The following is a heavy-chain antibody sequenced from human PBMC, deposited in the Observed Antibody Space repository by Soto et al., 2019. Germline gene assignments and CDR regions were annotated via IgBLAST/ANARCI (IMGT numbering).Heavy chain of an antibody. J-gene: IGHJ4*02. CDR2: ISQSGAT. Sequence: TLSLSCAVSGGSISGRAYSWSWTRQPKGMVLEWLGYISQSGATYYNPSLERRGTISMDRSKNAFSLNLSSVTADDTAVYYCTTEGPGYGSGGSCYAIDYWGQGTLVTVSS. CDR1: GGSISGRAYS. CDR3: TTEGPGYGSGGSCYAIDY. D-gene: IGHD2-15*01. V-gene: IGHV4-30-2*01.